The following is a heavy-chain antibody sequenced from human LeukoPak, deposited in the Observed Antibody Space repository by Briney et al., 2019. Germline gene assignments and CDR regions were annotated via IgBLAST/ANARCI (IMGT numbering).Heavy chain of an antibody. CDR1: GGTFSSYA. CDR2: IIPIFGIA. Sequence: SVKVSFKASGGTFSSYAISWVRQAPGQGLEWMGRIIPIFGIANYAQKFQGRVAITADKSTSTAYMELSSMRSEDTAVYYCARDPDYYDSSGYDYSDDAFDICGQGTMVTVSS. CDR3: ARDPDYYDSSGYDYSDDAFDI. J-gene: IGHJ3*02. D-gene: IGHD3-22*01. V-gene: IGHV1-69*04.